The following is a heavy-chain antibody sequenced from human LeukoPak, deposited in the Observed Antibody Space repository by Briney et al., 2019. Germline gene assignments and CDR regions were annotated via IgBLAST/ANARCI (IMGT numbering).Heavy chain of an antibody. V-gene: IGHV3-23*01. CDR1: GFTFSNYV. J-gene: IGHJ4*02. CDR2: ISGTGANT. D-gene: IGHD5-24*01. Sequence: PGGSLRLSCAVSGFTFSNYVMIWVRQAPGKGLEWVSAISGTGANTFYADSVKGRFTMSRDNPKNMLYLQMNSLRAEDTAVYYCARAVGYKGFVDYWGQGTLVTVSS. CDR3: ARAVGYKGFVDY.